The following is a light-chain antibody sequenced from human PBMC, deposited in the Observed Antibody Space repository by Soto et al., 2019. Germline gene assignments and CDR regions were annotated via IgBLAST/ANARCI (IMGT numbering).Light chain of an antibody. CDR1: QSVTDY. V-gene: IGKV3-11*01. CDR3: QQRDDWAFT. CDR2: DAS. Sequence: EIVLTQSPATLSLSPGEGATLSCRASQSVTDYLAWYQQRPGQPPRLLIYDASKRAAGVPPRFSGSGFGTDFTLTISSLEPEDFAVYFCQQRDDWAFTFGPGTKVDI. J-gene: IGKJ3*01.